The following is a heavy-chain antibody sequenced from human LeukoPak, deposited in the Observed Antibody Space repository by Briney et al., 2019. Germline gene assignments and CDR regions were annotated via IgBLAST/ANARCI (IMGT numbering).Heavy chain of an antibody. CDR3: AKDIYSYGLEAFDI. Sequence: GRSLTLSCAASGFTFDDYVMHWVRQAPGKGLEWVSGISWNSGSIGYADSVKGRFTISRDNAKNSLYLQMNSLRAEDTALYYCAKDIYSYGLEAFDIWGQGTMVTVSS. CDR2: ISWNSGSI. J-gene: IGHJ3*02. V-gene: IGHV3-9*01. D-gene: IGHD5-18*01. CDR1: GFTFDDYV.